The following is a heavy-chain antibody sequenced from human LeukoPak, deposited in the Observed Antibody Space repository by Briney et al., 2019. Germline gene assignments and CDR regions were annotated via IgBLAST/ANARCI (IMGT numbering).Heavy chain of an antibody. J-gene: IGHJ4*02. CDR1: GFTFSSYA. CDR3: ARDADGYFDY. Sequence: GRSLRLSCAASGFTFSSYAMHWVRQAPGKGLEWVAVISYDGSNKYYADSVKGRFTISRDNSKNTLYLQMNSLRAEDMAVYYCARDADGYFDYWGQGTLVTVSS. V-gene: IGHV3-30*04. CDR2: ISYDGSNK.